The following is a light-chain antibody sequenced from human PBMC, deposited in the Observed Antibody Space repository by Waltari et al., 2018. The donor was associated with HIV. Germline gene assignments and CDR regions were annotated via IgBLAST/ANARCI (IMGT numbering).Light chain of an antibody. Sequence: SYVLTQAPSVSVAPGPTATIPCGHIGSNRVQWYRQKPGRAPLLVVLDDVDRSSGIPARFSGARSGERATLTISGVEAGDEADYYCQVWDRSYKEAVFGGGT. V-gene: IGLV3-21*02. CDR2: DDV. CDR1: HIGSNR. CDR3: QVWDRSYKEAV. J-gene: IGLJ2*01.